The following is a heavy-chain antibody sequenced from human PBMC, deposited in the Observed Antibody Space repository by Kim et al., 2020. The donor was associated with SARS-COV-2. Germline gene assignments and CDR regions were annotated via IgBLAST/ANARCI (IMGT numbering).Heavy chain of an antibody. CDR1: GGSISSSSYY. Sequence: SETLSLTCTVSGGSISSSSYYWGWIRQPPGKGLEWIGSIYYSGSTYYNPSLKSRVTISVDTSKNQFSLKLSSVTAADTAVYYCARRTTKGDYWGQGTLVTVSS. D-gene: IGHD1-1*01. CDR3: ARRTTKGDY. CDR2: IYYSGST. V-gene: IGHV4-39*01. J-gene: IGHJ4*02.